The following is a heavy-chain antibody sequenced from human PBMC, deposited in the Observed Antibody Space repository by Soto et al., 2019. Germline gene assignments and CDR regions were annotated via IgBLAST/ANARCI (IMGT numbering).Heavy chain of an antibody. CDR2: INPNSGGT. J-gene: IGHJ6*02. D-gene: IGHD1-26*01. CDR1: GYTFTGYY. Sequence: QVQLVQSGAEVKKPGASVKVSCKASGYTFTGYYMHWVRQAPGQGLEWMGWINPNSGGTNYAQKVQGRVTMTRDTSISTAYMELTRLRSDDTAVYDCARVRPSETGDYGMDVWGQGTTVTGSS. CDR3: ARVRPSETGDYGMDV. V-gene: IGHV1-2*02.